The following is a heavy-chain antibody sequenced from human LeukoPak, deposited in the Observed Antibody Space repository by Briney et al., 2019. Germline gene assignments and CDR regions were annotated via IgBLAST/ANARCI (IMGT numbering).Heavy chain of an antibody. V-gene: IGHV4-59*01. CDR3: ARGGGVLGSGILT. J-gene: IGHJ4*02. CDR1: GGSISSYY. Sequence: SETLSLTCTVSGGSISSYYWSWIRQPPGKGLEWIGYIYYSGSTNYNPSLKSRVTISVDTSKNQFSLKLSSVTAADTAVYYCARGGGVLGSGILTWGQGTLVTVSS. D-gene: IGHD3-10*01. CDR2: IYYSGST.